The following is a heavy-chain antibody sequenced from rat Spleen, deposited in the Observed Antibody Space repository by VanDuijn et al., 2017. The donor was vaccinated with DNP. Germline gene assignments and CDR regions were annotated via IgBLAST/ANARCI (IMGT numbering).Heavy chain of an antibody. CDR2: ITNTGDST. V-gene: IGHV5-31*01. Sequence: EVQLVESGGGLVQPGRSLKLSCTASGFIFSNYWMTWIRQAPGKGLEWVTSITNTGDSTYYSDSVKGRFTISRDNAKSSLYLQMDSLRSEDTATYYCTTRGDYWGQGVMVTVSS. D-gene: IGHD1-11*01. CDR1: GFIFSNYW. CDR3: TTRGDY. J-gene: IGHJ2*01.